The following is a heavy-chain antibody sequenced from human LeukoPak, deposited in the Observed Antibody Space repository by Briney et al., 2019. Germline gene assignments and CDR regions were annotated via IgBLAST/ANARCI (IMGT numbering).Heavy chain of an antibody. D-gene: IGHD5-12*01. Sequence: PGGSLRLSCAASGFTFSSYAMNWVRQAPGKGLEWVSYMSRSGDTMYYTDSVKGRFTISRDNAKNSLYLQMNSLRAEDTAIYYCARSGYDIIFDYWGQGTLVTVSS. CDR1: GFTFSSYA. CDR3: ARSGYDIIFDY. V-gene: IGHV3-48*03. CDR2: MSRSGDTM. J-gene: IGHJ4*02.